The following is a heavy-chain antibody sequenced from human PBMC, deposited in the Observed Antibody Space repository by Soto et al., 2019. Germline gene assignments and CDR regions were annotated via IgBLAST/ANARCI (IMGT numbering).Heavy chain of an antibody. CDR2: TYYRSKWYN. D-gene: IGHD2-2*01. CDR3: ARDTVVVPDYYYGMDV. CDR1: GDSVSSNSAA. Sequence: SETLSLTCAISGDSVSSNSAAWNWIRQSPSRGLEWLGRTYYRSKWYNDYAVSVKSRITINPDTSKNQFSLQLNSVTPEDTAVYYCARDTVVVPDYYYGMDVWGQGTTVTVSS. V-gene: IGHV6-1*01. J-gene: IGHJ6*02.